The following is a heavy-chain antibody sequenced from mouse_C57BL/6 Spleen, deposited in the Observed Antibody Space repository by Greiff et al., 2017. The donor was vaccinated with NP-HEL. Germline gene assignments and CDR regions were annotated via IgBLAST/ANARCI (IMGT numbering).Heavy chain of an antibody. CDR2: ISSGGDYI. Sequence: EVMLVESGEGLVKPGGSLKLSCAASGFTFSSYAMSWVRQTPEKRLEWVAYISSGGDYIYYADTVKGRFTISRDNARNTLYLQMSSLKSEDTAMYYCTREGLPGRAMDYWGQGTSVTVSS. J-gene: IGHJ4*01. CDR3: TREGLPGRAMDY. V-gene: IGHV5-9-1*02. D-gene: IGHD3-3*01. CDR1: GFTFSSYA.